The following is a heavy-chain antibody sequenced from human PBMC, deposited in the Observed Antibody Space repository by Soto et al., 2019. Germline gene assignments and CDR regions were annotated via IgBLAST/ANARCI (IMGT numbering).Heavy chain of an antibody. Sequence: KTPETLSLTCAVYGGSFSGYYWSWIRQPPGKGLEWIGKINHGGSTNYNPSLKSRVTISVDSSKNQFSLKLSSVTAADTAVYYCATGGSSPPVATSGDALDIWGQGTMVTVSS. CDR3: ATGGSSPPVATSGDALDI. CDR2: INHGGST. J-gene: IGHJ3*02. D-gene: IGHD4-4*01. CDR1: GGSFSGYY. V-gene: IGHV4-34*01.